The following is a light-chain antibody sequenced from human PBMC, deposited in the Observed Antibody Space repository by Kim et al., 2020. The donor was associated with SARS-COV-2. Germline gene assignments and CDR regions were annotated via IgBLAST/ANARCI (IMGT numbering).Light chain of an antibody. V-gene: IGLV3-19*01. Sequence: SSELTQDPAVSVALGQTVRITCQGDSLRSNYANWYQQKPGQAPVLVIYAKTNRPSGIPDRFSGSSSGNTASLTITGAQAEDEADYYCNSRDTSGNHPYVVFGGGTQLTVL. CDR2: AKT. J-gene: IGLJ2*01. CDR3: NSRDTSGNHPYVV. CDR1: SLRSNY.